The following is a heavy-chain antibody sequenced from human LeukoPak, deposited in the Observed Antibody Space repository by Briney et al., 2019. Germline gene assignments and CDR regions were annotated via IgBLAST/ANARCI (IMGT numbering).Heavy chain of an antibody. V-gene: IGHV4-34*01. Sequence: SGTLSLTCAVYGGCFSGYYWSWIRQPPGKGLEWIGEINHSGSTNYNPSLKSRVTISVDTSKNQFSLKLSSVTAADTAVYYCARYGSGSYYSPITFDYWGQGTLVTVSS. CDR3: ARYGSGSYYSPITFDY. J-gene: IGHJ4*02. CDR2: INHSGST. D-gene: IGHD3-10*01. CDR1: GGCFSGYY.